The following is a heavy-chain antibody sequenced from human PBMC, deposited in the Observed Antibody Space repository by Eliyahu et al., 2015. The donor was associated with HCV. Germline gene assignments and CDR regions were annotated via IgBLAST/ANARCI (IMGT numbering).Heavy chain of an antibody. V-gene: IGHV4-31*03. CDR1: GXSISSGGYY. Sequence: QVQLQESGPGLVKPSQTLSLTCTVSGXSISSGGYYWSWIRQPPGKGLEWIGYIYYSGSTYYNPSLKSRVTISVDTSKNQFSLKLSSVTAADTAVYYCARMGDGDYNFDYWGQGTLVTVSS. CDR2: IYYSGST. D-gene: IGHD4-17*01. J-gene: IGHJ4*02. CDR3: ARMGDGDYNFDY.